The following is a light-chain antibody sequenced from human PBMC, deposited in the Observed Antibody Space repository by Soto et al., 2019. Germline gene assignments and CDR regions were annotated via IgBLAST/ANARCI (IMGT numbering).Light chain of an antibody. Sequence: DIQMTQSPSSLSASVGDRVTITCRASQGISSYLAWYQQKPGKVPRLLIYAASTLQSGAPSRFSGSGSGTDFTLTISSLQPEDVATYYCQKYNSAPRTFGQGTKVEIK. CDR1: QGISSY. CDR3: QKYNSAPRT. CDR2: AAS. J-gene: IGKJ1*01. V-gene: IGKV1-27*01.